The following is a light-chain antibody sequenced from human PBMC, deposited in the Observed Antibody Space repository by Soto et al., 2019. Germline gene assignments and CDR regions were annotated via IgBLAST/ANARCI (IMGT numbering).Light chain of an antibody. CDR3: QEYGGSPWT. CDR1: QSVRNNY. Sequence: EIVLTQSPGTLSLSPGERATLSCRASQSVRNNYLAWYQQRRGQAPRLLFYGASPRATGIPDRFSGSGSGTDSTLTINRLEPEDVAVYDCQEYGGSPWTFGQGTEVEVK. V-gene: IGKV3-20*01. CDR2: GAS. J-gene: IGKJ1*01.